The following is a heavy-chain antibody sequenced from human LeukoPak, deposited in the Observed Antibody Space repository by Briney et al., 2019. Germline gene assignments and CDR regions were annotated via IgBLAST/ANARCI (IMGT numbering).Heavy chain of an antibody. V-gene: IGHV4-39*01. D-gene: IGHD3-9*01. Sequence: KPSETLSLTCTVSGGSISSSSYYWGWIRQPPGEGLEWIGSIYYSGSTYYNPSLKSRVTISVDTSKNQFSLKLSSVTAADTAVYYCARPNHYDILTVGLYYFDYWGQGTLVTVSS. J-gene: IGHJ4*02. CDR2: IYYSGST. CDR3: ARPNHYDILTVGLYYFDY. CDR1: GGSISSSSYY.